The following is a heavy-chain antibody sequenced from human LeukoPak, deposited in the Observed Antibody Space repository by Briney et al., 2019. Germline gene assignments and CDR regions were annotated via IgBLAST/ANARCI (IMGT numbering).Heavy chain of an antibody. J-gene: IGHJ4*02. CDR2: ISYDGSNK. D-gene: IGHD2-15*01. CDR3: AKDVGYCSGGSSWCYFDY. Sequence: PGRSLRLSCAASGFTFSSYGMHWVRQAPGNGLGWVAVISYDGSNKYYADSVKRRFTISRDNSKNTLHLQMNSLRAEDAAVYYCAKDVGYCSGGSSWCYFDYWGQGTLVSVSS. V-gene: IGHV3-30*18. CDR1: GFTFSSYG.